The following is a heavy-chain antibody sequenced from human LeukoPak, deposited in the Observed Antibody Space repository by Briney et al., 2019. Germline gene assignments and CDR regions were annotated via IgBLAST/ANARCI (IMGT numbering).Heavy chain of an antibody. CDR1: GYTFTSYV. V-gene: IGHV7-4-1*02. D-gene: IGHD3-16*01. Sequence: ASVKVSCKASGYTFTSYVMNWVRQAPGQRLEWMGWINTNTGNPTYAQGFTGRFVFSSDTSVSTAYLQISSLKAEDTAMYYCARGEGEGKDYRDYWGQGTLVTVSS. J-gene: IGHJ4*02. CDR2: INTNTGNP. CDR3: ARGEGEGKDYRDY.